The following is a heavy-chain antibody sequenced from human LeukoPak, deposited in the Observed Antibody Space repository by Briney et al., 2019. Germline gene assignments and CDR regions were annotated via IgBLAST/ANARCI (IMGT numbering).Heavy chain of an antibody. CDR1: GGSISSSSYY. CDR2: INHSGST. CDR3: ARFSGWYEYYFDY. V-gene: IGHV4-39*07. J-gene: IGHJ4*02. Sequence: SETLSLTCTVSGGSISSSSYYWGWIRQPPGKGLEWIGEINHSGSTNYNPSLKSRVTISVDTSKNQFSLKLSSVTAADTAVYYCARFSGWYEYYFDYWGQGTLVTVSS. D-gene: IGHD6-19*01.